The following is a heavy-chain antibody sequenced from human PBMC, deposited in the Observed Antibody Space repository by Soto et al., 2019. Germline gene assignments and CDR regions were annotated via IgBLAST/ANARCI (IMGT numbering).Heavy chain of an antibody. Sequence: PSETLSLTCTVSGGSISSGDYYCSWIRQPPGKGLEWSGYIYDSGSTYYNPSLKSRVTISVDTSKNQFSLKLSSVTAADTAVYYCARDGPPGWFDPWGQGTLVTVS. D-gene: IGHD3-10*01. V-gene: IGHV4-30-4*01. J-gene: IGHJ5*02. CDR1: GGSISSGDYY. CDR3: ARDGPPGWFDP. CDR2: IYDSGST.